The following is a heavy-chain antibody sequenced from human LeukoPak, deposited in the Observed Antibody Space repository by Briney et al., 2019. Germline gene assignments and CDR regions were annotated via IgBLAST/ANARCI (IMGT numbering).Heavy chain of an antibody. D-gene: IGHD3-22*01. CDR2: INDTGSA. V-gene: IGHV4-34*01. CDR3: ARVASRVPPQSTIVVPLSYFDS. CDR1: GGSLSGYV. J-gene: IGHJ4*02. Sequence: PSETLSLKCAVNGGSLSGYVWTWIRQPPGKRLEWIAEINDTGSASYKPSLRSRVTISIDMSQKQFSLTVTSMTAADTAVYFCARVASRVPPQSTIVVPLSYFDSWGQGTLVTVSS.